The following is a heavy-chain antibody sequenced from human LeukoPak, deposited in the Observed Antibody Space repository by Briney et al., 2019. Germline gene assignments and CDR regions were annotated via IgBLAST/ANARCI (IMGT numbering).Heavy chain of an antibody. CDR3: ARDRAGWGLNWNDVEGGTDAFDI. CDR2: IYDRRST. J-gene: IGHJ3*02. CDR1: GGSIRSYY. D-gene: IGHD1-20*01. Sequence: SETLSLTCTVSGGSIRSYYWSWIRQPPGKGLEWIGNIYDRRSTSYNPSLKSRVTISVDTSKNQFSLKLSSVTAADTAVYYCARDRAGWGLNWNDVEGGTDAFDIWGQGTMVTVSS. V-gene: IGHV4-59*12.